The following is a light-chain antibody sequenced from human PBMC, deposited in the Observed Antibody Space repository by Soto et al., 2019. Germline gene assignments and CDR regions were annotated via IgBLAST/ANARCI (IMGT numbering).Light chain of an antibody. Sequence: EIVMTQSPATLSVSPGERATLSCRASQSVSSNLAWYQQKPGQAPRLLIYGASTRATGIPARFSGSGSGTEFTLTISSLQSXXXXVXYXQXXNNWPITFGQGTRLEIK. CDR3: QXXNNWPIT. J-gene: IGKJ5*01. V-gene: IGKV3-15*01. CDR2: GAS. CDR1: QSVSSN.